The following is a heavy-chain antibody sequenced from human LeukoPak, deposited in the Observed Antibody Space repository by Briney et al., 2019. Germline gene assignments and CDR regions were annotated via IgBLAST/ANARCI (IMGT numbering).Heavy chain of an antibody. CDR1: GFTFNNHG. CDR2: VSFDGTNK. CDR3: AKDSLSGSYGIKDFDY. V-gene: IGHV3-30*18. D-gene: IGHD1-26*01. Sequence: PGGSLRLSCEASGFTFNNHGMHWVRQAPGKGLEWVAVVSFDGTNKYHVDSVKGRFTISRDNSKNTLYLQMNSLRAEDTAVYFCAKDSLSGSYGIKDFDYWGQGTLVTVSS. J-gene: IGHJ4*02.